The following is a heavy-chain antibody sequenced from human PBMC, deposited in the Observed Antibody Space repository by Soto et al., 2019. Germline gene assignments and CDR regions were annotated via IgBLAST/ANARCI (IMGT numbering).Heavy chain of an antibody. Sequence: SGEVSFKASGYAFTSYGISWVRQAPGQGLEWMGWISAYNGNTNYAQKLQGRVTMTTDTSTSTAYMELRSLRSDDTAVYYCARVPITIFGVVIWTGSLGYNWFDPWGQGTLGTVSS. D-gene: IGHD3-3*01. CDR3: ARVPITIFGVVIWTGSLGYNWFDP. CDR2: ISAYNGNT. J-gene: IGHJ5*02. V-gene: IGHV1-18*04. CDR1: GYAFTSYG.